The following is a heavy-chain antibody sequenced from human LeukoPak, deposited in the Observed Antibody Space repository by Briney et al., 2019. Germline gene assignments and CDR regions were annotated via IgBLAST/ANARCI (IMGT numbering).Heavy chain of an antibody. V-gene: IGHV3-7*01. D-gene: IGHD6-6*01. Sequence: SGGSLRLSCAASGFTFSSYWMGWVRQAPGKGLEWVANIKQDGSEKYYVDSVKGRFTISRDNAKNSLYLQMNSLRAEDTAVYYCVSLDSSSLFDPWGQGTLVTVSS. J-gene: IGHJ5*02. CDR2: IKQDGSEK. CDR1: GFTFSSYW. CDR3: VSLDSSSLFDP.